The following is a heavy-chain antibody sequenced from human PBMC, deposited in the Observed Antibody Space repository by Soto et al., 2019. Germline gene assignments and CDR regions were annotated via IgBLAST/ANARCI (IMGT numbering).Heavy chain of an antibody. V-gene: IGHV3-23*01. CDR2: SISGGYT. J-gene: IGHJ5*02. D-gene: IGHD2-21*01. CDR3: AKAPSSDCNSGACSLRS. Sequence: EVQLLESGGGLVQPGGSLRLSCAASGFTFSNYGMSWVRQAPGKGLEWVSSISGGYTFYAGSVKGRFTISRDNSKNTLYLQMNSLTAEDTAVYYCAKAPSSDCNSGACSLRSWGQGTLVTVSS. CDR1: GFTFSNYG.